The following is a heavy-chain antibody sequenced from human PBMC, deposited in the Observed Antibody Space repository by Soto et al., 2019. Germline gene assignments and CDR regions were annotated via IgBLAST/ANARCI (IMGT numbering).Heavy chain of an antibody. V-gene: IGHV3-23*01. D-gene: IGHD1-26*01. CDR2: ISGSGFKK. CDR3: AKNQGVELVPLATVDWFDP. CDR1: GYTFTNCQ. Sequence: ASGYTFTNCQFTWVRQAPGKGLEWISSISGSGFKKYYADSVKGRFTISRDNSKSTVYLELNNLSAEDTAVYHCAKNQGVELVPLATVDWFDPWGQGSVVTVSS. J-gene: IGHJ5*02.